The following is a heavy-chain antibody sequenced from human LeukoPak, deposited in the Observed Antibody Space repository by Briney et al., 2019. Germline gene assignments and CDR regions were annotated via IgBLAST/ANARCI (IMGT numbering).Heavy chain of an antibody. CDR2: IYSSRST. CDR3: ARHGVDMVAAVNYDS. J-gene: IGHJ4*02. V-gene: IGHV4-39*01. Sequence: SETLSLTCTVSGGSVSSSSYYWGWIRQPPGKGLEWIGSIYSSRSTYYNPSLKSRVTISVDASKNQFSLKLSSVTVADTAVYYCARHGVDMVAAVNYDSWGQGTLVTVSS. CDR1: GGSVSSSSYY. D-gene: IGHD5-12*01.